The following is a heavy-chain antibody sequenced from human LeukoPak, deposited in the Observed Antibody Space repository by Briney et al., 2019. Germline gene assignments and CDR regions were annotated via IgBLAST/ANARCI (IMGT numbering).Heavy chain of an antibody. D-gene: IGHD6-13*01. CDR3: ARRGSSSSSWSLTSDI. V-gene: IGHV4-59*08. J-gene: IGHJ3*02. CDR1: GGSISSSY. CDR2: AYYSGST. Sequence: SETLSLTCTVSGGSISSSYWSWIRQPPGEGLEWIGYAYYSGSTNYNPSLKSRVTISLDTSKNQFSLKLSSVTAADTAVYYCARRGSSSSSWSLTSDIWGQGTMVTVSS.